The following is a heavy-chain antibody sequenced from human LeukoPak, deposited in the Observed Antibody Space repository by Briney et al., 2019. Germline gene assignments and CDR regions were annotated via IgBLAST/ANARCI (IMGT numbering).Heavy chain of an antibody. J-gene: IGHJ4*02. CDR3: AKDRVPGGYYDFWSGYYSDFDY. CDR2: ISDSGGST. D-gene: IGHD3-3*01. Sequence: PGGSLRLSCAASGFTFSNYAMSWVRQAPGKGLEWVSAISDSGGSTYYADSVKGRLTISRDNSKNTLYLQMNSLRAEDTAVYYCAKDRVPGGYYDFWSGYYSDFDYWGQGTLVTVSS. CDR1: GFTFSNYA. V-gene: IGHV3-23*01.